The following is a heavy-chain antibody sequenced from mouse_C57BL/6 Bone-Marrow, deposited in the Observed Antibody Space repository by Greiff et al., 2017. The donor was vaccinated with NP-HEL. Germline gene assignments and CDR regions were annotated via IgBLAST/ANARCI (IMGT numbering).Heavy chain of an antibody. CDR2: IRSKSSNYAT. Sequence: DVQLVESGGGLVQPKGSLKLSCAASGFTFHTYAMHWVRQAPGKGLEWVARIRSKSSNYATYYADAVKDRFTTSRDDSQRLRYLQMNNLKTDDTAMDYCVRAEAVCYGSSWDYAMDYWGQGTSVTVSS. V-gene: IGHV10-3*01. CDR3: VRAEAVCYGSSWDYAMDY. J-gene: IGHJ4*01. CDR1: GFTFHTYA. D-gene: IGHD1-1*01.